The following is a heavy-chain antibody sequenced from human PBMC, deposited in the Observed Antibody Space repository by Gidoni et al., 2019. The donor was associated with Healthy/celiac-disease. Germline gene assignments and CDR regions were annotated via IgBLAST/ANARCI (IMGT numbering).Heavy chain of an antibody. CDR1: GRSISSSSYY. Sequence: QLQLQESGPGLVKPSETLSLPCTVSGRSISSSSYYWGWSRQPPGKGLEWIGSIYYSGSTYYNPSLKSRVTISVDTSKNQFSLKLSSVTAADTAVYYCARQTYDSSGYYQNAFDIWGQGTMVTVSS. D-gene: IGHD3-22*01. V-gene: IGHV4-39*01. J-gene: IGHJ3*02. CDR2: IYYSGST. CDR3: ARQTYDSSGYYQNAFDI.